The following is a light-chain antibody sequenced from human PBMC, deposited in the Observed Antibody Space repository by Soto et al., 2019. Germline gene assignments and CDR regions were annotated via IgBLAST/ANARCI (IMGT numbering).Light chain of an antibody. Sequence: QSALHQPPSASGSPGQSVTIACTGTSSDVGGYNYVSWYQQHPGKAPKLIIYEVNKRPSGVPDRFSGSKSGNTASLAVSGLQVEDEADYYCSSYAGSNNVFGTGTKLTVL. CDR1: SSDVGGYNY. CDR2: EVN. CDR3: SSYAGSNNV. J-gene: IGLJ1*01. V-gene: IGLV2-8*01.